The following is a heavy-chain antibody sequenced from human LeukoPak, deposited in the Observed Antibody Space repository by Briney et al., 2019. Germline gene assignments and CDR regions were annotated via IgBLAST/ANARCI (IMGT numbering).Heavy chain of an antibody. V-gene: IGHV3-23*01. CDR1: GITLSNYA. D-gene: IGHD3-22*01. CDR2: ISGSGGST. Sequence: GGSLRLSCAVSGITLSNYAMSWVRQAPGKGLEWVSAISGSGGSTYYADSVKGRFTISRDNSKNTLYLQMNSLRAEDTAVYYCAKLPDRTYYYDSSGYYPFDIWGQGTMVTVSS. J-gene: IGHJ3*02. CDR3: AKLPDRTYYYDSSGYYPFDI.